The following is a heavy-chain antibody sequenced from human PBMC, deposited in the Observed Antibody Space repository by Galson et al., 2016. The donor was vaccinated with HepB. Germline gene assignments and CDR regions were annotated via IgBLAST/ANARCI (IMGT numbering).Heavy chain of an antibody. V-gene: IGHV1-2*02. Sequence: SVKVSCKASGYIFTDKYLHWVRQAPGQGLEWMGWINPKTGGANSAQKFQGRVTMTRDTSISTAYMEVSRLTSDDTAVYFCARVKWLERAYDVWGQGTTVTVSS. CDR2: INPKTGGA. D-gene: IGHD3-16*01. CDR3: ARVKWLERAYDV. CDR1: GYIFTDKY. J-gene: IGHJ6*02.